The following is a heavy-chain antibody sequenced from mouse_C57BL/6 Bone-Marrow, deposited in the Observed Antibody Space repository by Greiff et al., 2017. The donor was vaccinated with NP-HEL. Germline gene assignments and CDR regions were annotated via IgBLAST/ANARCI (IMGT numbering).Heavy chain of an antibody. Sequence: VQLQQSGPELVKPGASVKISCKASGYSFTGYYMNWVKQSPEKSLEWIGEINPSTGGTTYNQKFKAKATLTVDKSSSTAYMQLKSLTSEDSAVYYCANYGSRGGDYFDYWGQGTTLTVSS. CDR2: INPSTGGT. CDR3: ANYGSRGGDYFDY. V-gene: IGHV1-42*01. CDR1: GYSFTGYY. D-gene: IGHD1-1*01. J-gene: IGHJ2*01.